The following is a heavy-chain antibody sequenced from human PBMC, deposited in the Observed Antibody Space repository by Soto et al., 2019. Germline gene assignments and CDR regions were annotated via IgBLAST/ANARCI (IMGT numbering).Heavy chain of an antibody. D-gene: IGHD3-22*01. CDR3: SRARVESSGIAGYFDY. V-gene: IGHV3-49*04. Sequence: GGSLRLSCTASGFTFGDYAMSWVRQAPGKGLEWVGFIRSKAYGGTTEYAASVKGRFTIARDDSKSIAYLQMNRLKTDDTGVYYCSRARVESSGIAGYFDYWGQGTLVTVSS. J-gene: IGHJ4*02. CDR1: GFTFGDYA. CDR2: IRSKAYGGTT.